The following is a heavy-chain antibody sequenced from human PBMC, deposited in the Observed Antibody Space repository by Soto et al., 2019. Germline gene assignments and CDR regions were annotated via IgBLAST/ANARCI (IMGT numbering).Heavy chain of an antibody. Sequence: PSETLSLTCTVSGGSISSSSYYWGWIRQPPGKGLEWIGSIYYSGSTYYNPSLKSRVTISVDTSKNQFSLKLSSVTAADTAVYYCARQARWGSYRFDYWGQGTLVTVSS. CDR1: GGSISSSSYY. CDR2: IYYSGST. CDR3: ARQARWGSYRFDY. D-gene: IGHD3-16*02. J-gene: IGHJ4*02. V-gene: IGHV4-39*01.